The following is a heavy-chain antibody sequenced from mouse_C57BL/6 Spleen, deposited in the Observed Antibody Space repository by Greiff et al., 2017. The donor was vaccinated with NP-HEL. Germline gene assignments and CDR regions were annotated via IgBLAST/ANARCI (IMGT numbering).Heavy chain of an antibody. CDR1: GFTFSDYG. V-gene: IGHV5-17*01. CDR3: ARGRLLGFAY. CDR2: ISSGSSTI. J-gene: IGHJ3*01. D-gene: IGHD2-3*01. Sequence: DVKLVESGGGLVKPGGSLKLSCAASGFTFSDYGMHWVRQAPEKGLEWVAYISSGSSTIYYADTVKGRFTISRDNAKNTLFLQMTSLRSEDTAMYYCARGRLLGFAYWGQGTLVTVSA.